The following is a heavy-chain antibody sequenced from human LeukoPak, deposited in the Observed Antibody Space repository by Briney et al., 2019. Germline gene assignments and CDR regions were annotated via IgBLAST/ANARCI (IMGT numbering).Heavy chain of an antibody. V-gene: IGHV4-34*01. J-gene: IGHJ3*02. CDR1: GGSFSGYY. CDR2: INHSGST. CDR3: AGTGVRAFDI. D-gene: IGHD7-27*01. Sequence: SETLSLTCAVYGGSFSGYYWSWIRQPPGKGLEWIGEINHSGSTNYNPSLKSRVTISVDTSKNQFSLKLSSVTAADTAAYYCAGTGVRAFDIWGQGTMVTVSS.